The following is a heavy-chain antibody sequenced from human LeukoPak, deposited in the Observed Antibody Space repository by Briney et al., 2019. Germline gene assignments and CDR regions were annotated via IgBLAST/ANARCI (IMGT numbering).Heavy chain of an antibody. D-gene: IGHD1-26*01. CDR1: GGSISSGSYY. CDR2: IYTSGST. CDR3: ARGGGSYYPDAFDI. V-gene: IGHV4-61*02. Sequence: SETLSLTCTVSGGSISSGSYYWSWIRQPAGKGLEWIGRIYTSGSTNYNPSLKSRVTISVDTSKNQFSLKLSSVTAADTAVYYCARGGGSYYPDAFDIWGQGTMVTVSS. J-gene: IGHJ3*02.